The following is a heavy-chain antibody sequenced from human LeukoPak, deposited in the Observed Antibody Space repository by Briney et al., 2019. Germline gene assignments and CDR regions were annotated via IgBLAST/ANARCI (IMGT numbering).Heavy chain of an antibody. CDR1: GFTFSSYS. J-gene: IGHJ4*02. Sequence: GGSLSLSCAASGFTFSSYSMNWVRQAPGKGLEWVSFISSSGTYIYYADSMKGRFTISRDNAKNSLYLQMNSLRAEDTALYYCARNGGNSDFDYWGQGTLVTVSS. CDR3: ARNGGNSDFDY. CDR2: ISSSGTYI. D-gene: IGHD4-23*01. V-gene: IGHV3-21*01.